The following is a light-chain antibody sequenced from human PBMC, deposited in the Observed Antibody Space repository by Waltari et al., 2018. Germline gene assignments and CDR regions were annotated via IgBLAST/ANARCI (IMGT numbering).Light chain of an antibody. V-gene: IGLV3-19*01. CDR1: SLRGYY. Sequence: SSELTQDPAVSVALGQTVRITCQGDSLRGYYANWYHQKPGQAPLLVMYGKNHRPPGIPDRFSGSYSGDTASLTITGAQAEDEADYYCNSRDSSGHPFVFGTGTKVTVL. CDR2: GKN. CDR3: NSRDSSGHPFV. J-gene: IGLJ1*01.